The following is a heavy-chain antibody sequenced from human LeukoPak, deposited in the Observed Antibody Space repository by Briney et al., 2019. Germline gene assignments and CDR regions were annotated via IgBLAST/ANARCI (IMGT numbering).Heavy chain of an antibody. CDR3: ARGGSAYDYPFDY. D-gene: IGHD3-3*01. Sequence: SETLSLTCTVSGGSVSSDSYYWSWIRQPPGKGLEWIGNIYYSGSTNYNPSLKSRVTISVDTSRNQFSLKLSSVTAADTAVYYCARGGSAYDYPFDYWGQGTLVTVSS. CDR1: GGSVSSDSYY. J-gene: IGHJ4*02. V-gene: IGHV4-61*01. CDR2: IYYSGST.